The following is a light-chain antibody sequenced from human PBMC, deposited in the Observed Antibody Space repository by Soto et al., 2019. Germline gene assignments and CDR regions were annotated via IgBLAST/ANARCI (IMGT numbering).Light chain of an antibody. CDR1: SSDVGGYNY. Sequence: QSALTQPASVSGSPGQSITISCTGTSSDVGGYNYVSWYQQHPGKAPKLMIYEVSNRPSGVSNRFSGSKSGNTASLTISGLHAEDEADYYCSSYTSSSTWGFGGGTKLTVL. CDR2: EVS. V-gene: IGLV2-14*01. J-gene: IGLJ2*01. CDR3: SSYTSSSTWG.